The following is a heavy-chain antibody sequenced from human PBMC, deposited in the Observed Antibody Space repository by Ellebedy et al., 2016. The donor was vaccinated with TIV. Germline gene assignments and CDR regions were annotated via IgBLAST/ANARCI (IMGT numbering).Heavy chain of an antibody. CDR1: GGTLRTYA. Sequence: SVKVSCKASGGTLRTYAVSWVRQAPGQGLEWMGGIIPVFGTGNYSQKFQDRVTNTADESTSTVYMEVARLRSDETALYFCARAPTRYTSGWSGSYYAMDVWGQGTTVIVSS. CDR3: ARAPTRYTSGWSGSYYAMDV. V-gene: IGHV1-69*13. CDR2: IIPVFGTG. D-gene: IGHD6-19*01. J-gene: IGHJ6*02.